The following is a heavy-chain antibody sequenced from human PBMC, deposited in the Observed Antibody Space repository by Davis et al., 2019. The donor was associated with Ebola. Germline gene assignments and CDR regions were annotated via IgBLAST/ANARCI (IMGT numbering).Heavy chain of an antibody. D-gene: IGHD2-2*01. CDR1: GGSFSGHY. CDR3: ARVSFTRPVYAFDI. J-gene: IGHJ3*02. V-gene: IGHV4-34*01. CDR2: IKHTGDM. Sequence: MPSETLSPTCAVYGGSFSGHYWSWICQPPGKGLEWIGEIKHTGDMKFNPSLKSRVTMSVDTSKNQFSLKLSSVTAADTAVYYCARVSFTRPVYAFDIWGQGTMVTVSS.